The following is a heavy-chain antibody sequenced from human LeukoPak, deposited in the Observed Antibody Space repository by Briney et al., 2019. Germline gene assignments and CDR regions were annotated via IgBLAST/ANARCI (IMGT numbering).Heavy chain of an antibody. V-gene: IGHV3-30-3*01. CDR3: AGEWGPDTKYFDY. D-gene: IGHD5-18*01. CDR1: GFTFSSYA. J-gene: IGHJ4*02. CDR2: ISYDGSNK. Sequence: GGSLRLSCAASGFTFSSYAMHWVRQAPGKGLEWVAVISYDGSNKYYADSVKGRFTISRDNSKNTLYLQMNSLRAEDTAVYYCAGEWGPDTKYFDYWGQGTLVTVSS.